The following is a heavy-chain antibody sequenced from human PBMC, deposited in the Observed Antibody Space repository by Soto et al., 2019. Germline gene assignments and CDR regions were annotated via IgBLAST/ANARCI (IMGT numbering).Heavy chain of an antibody. CDR3: ARQGGFFDD. CDR2: ISFSGRA. Sequence: SETLSLTCTVSGDSISSSSYHWGWIRQPPGKGPEYIADISFSGRAYYNPSLKSRVTISLDTSKNQFPLKLTSVAAADTAVYYCARQGGFFDDWGQGALDTGSS. CDR1: GDSISSSSYH. J-gene: IGHJ4*03. V-gene: IGHV4-39*01. D-gene: IGHD3-16*01.